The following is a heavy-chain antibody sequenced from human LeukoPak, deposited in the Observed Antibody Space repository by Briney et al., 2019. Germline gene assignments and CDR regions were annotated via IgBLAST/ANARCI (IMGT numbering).Heavy chain of an antibody. CDR3: ARHVRFLEWPAFDY. CDR2: IYYSGST. CDR1: GYSISSGYY. Sequence: SETLSLTCTVSGYSISSGYYWGWIRQPPGKGLEWVGNIYYSGSTYYNPSLKSRVTISVDTPKNQFSLKLNSMTAADTAVYYCARHVRFLEWPAFDYWGQGTLVTVSS. D-gene: IGHD3-3*01. J-gene: IGHJ4*02. V-gene: IGHV4-38-2*02.